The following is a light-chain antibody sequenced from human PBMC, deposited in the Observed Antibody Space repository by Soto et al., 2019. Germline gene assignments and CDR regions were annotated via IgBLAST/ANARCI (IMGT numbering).Light chain of an antibody. CDR3: SSWTSGATYV. CDR1: SSDVGAYNY. CDR2: DVN. J-gene: IGLJ1*01. Sequence: QSVLTQPASVSGSPGQSITISCAGTSSDVGAYNYVSWYQHHPGKAPKLMIYDVNNRPSGDSNRFSGSKSGNTASLTISGLQAEDEADYYCSSWTSGATYVFGSGTKVTFL. V-gene: IGLV2-14*03.